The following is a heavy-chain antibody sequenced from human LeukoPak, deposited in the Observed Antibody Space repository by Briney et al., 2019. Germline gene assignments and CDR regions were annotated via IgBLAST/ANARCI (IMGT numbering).Heavy chain of an antibody. Sequence: PSETLSLTCTVSGYSISSGYYWGWIRQPPGKGLEWIGSIYHSGSTYYNPSLKSRVTISVDTSKNQFSLKLSSVTAADTAVYYCARVGLPNAFDIWGQGTMVTVSS. CDR2: IYHSGST. V-gene: IGHV4-38-2*02. J-gene: IGHJ3*02. CDR3: ARVGLPNAFDI. CDR1: GYSISSGYY.